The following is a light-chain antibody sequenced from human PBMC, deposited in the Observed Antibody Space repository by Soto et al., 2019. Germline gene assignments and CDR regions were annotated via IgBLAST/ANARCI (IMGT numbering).Light chain of an antibody. V-gene: IGKV3-11*01. J-gene: IGKJ1*01. Sequence: EIVLTQSPATLSLSPGERATLSCRASQSVSSYLAWYQQKPGQAPRLLIYDASNRATGIPARFSGSGSGTDFTLTISSLEPEAFAVYYCQQRSNWPRTCGQGTKVDI. CDR3: QQRSNWPRT. CDR2: DAS. CDR1: QSVSSY.